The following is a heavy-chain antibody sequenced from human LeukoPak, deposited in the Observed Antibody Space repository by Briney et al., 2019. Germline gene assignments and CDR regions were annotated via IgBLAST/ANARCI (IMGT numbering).Heavy chain of an antibody. CDR2: ISYDGSNK. J-gene: IGHJ4*02. Sequence: AGGSLRLSCAASGFTFSSYGMHWVRQAPGKGLEWVAVISYDGSNKYYADSVKGRFTISRDNSKNTLYLQMNSLRAEDTEDTGVYYCARGGFGSGRTRHFDYWGQGTRVTVSS. CDR1: GFTFSSYG. V-gene: IGHV3-30*03. CDR3: ARGGFGSGRTRHFDY. D-gene: IGHD3-10*01.